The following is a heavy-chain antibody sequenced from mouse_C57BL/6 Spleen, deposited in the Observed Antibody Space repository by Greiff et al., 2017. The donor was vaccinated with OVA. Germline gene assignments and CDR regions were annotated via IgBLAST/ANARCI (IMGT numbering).Heavy chain of an antibody. V-gene: IGHV1-42*01. CDR1: GYSFTGYY. D-gene: IGHD1-1*01. CDR2: INPSTGGT. Sequence: VQLQQSGPELVKPGASVKISCKASGYSFTGYYMNWVKQSPEKSLEWIGEINPSTGGTTYNQKFKAKATLTVDTSSSTAYMQLKSLTSEDSAVYYCASYYYGKGYFDVWGTGTTVTVSS. CDR3: ASYYYGKGYFDV. J-gene: IGHJ1*03.